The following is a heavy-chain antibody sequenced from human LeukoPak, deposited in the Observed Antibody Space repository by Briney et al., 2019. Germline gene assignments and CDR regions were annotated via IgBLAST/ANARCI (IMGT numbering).Heavy chain of an antibody. CDR1: GFTFSSYG. V-gene: IGHV3-30*02. D-gene: IGHD3-22*01. CDR3: ANDYDSSGYRSNWFDP. Sequence: GGSLRLSCAASGFTFSSYGMHWVRQAPGKGLEWVAFIRYDGSNKYYADSVKGRLTISRDNSKNTLYLQMNSLRAEDTAVYYCANDYDSSGYRSNWFDPWGQGTLVTVSS. J-gene: IGHJ5*02. CDR2: IRYDGSNK.